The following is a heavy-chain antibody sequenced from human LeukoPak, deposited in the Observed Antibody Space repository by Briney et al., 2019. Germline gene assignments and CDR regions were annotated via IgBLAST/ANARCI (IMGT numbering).Heavy chain of an antibody. CDR3: AKGPGAVPAANWFDP. D-gene: IGHD2-2*01. Sequence: PGRSLRLSCAASGFTFDDYAMHWVRQDPGKGLEWVSGISWNSGNIDYADSVKGRFTISRDNAKNSLYLQMNSLRAEDTALYYCAKGPGAVPAANWFDPWGQGTLVTVSS. V-gene: IGHV3-9*01. J-gene: IGHJ5*02. CDR1: GFTFDDYA. CDR2: ISWNSGNI.